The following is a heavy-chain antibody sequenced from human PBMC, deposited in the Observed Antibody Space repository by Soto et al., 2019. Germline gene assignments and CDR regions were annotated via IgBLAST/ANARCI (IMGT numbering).Heavy chain of an antibody. V-gene: IGHV1-69*02. CDR3: ARWDCSGGSCYSGY. D-gene: IGHD2-15*01. CDR1: GGTFSSYT. Sequence: QVQLVQSGAEVKKPGSSVKVSCKASGGTFSSYTISWVRQAPGQGLEWMGRIIPILGIANYAQKFQGRVTITADKSTSTAYMELSSLRSEDTAVYYCARWDCSGGSCYSGYWGQGTLDTVSS. J-gene: IGHJ4*02. CDR2: IIPILGIA.